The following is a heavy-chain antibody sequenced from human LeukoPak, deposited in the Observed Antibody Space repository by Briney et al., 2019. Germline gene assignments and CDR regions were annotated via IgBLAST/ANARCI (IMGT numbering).Heavy chain of an antibody. CDR3: ARVRFGVVIALDY. J-gene: IGHJ4*02. D-gene: IGHD3-3*01. CDR2: IYNSGST. V-gene: IGHV4-59*01. CDR1: GGSISSYY. Sequence: SETLSLTCTVSGGSISSYYWSWIRQPLGKGLEWIGCIYNSGSTNYNPSLKSRVTILVDTTKNQFSLKLSSVTAADTAVYYCARVRFGVVIALDYWGQGTLVTVSS.